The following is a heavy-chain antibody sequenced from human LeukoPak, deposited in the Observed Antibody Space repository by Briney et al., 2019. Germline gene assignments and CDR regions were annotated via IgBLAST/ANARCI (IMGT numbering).Heavy chain of an antibody. CDR1: GGSFSSYY. V-gene: IGHV4-59*01. CDR2: IDHSGST. J-gene: IGHJ4*02. CDR3: AREGAAAGTGGGVDY. Sequence: PSETLSLTCTVSGGSFSSYYWTWLRQPPGKGLEWIGYIDHSGSTNYNPSLKSRVTISSDTSKNQFSLELSSVPAADTAVYYCAREGAAAGTGGGVDYWGQGTLVTVSS. D-gene: IGHD6-13*01.